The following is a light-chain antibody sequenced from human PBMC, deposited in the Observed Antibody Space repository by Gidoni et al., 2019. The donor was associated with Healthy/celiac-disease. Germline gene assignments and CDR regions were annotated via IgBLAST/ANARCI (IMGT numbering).Light chain of an antibody. Sequence: DIQMTQSPSSLSASVGDRVTITCRASQSISSYLNWYQQKPGKAPKLLIYAASSLQSGVPSRFSGSGSGTDFTLTISSLQPEDFATYYCQQSDSTPLLTFGGXTKVEIK. CDR1: QSISSY. V-gene: IGKV1-39*01. CDR3: QQSDSTPLLT. CDR2: AAS. J-gene: IGKJ4*01.